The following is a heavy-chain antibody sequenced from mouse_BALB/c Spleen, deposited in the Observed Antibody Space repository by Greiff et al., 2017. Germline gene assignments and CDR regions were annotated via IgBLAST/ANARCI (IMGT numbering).Heavy chain of an antibody. J-gene: IGHJ2*01. CDR1: GFTFSSYA. CDR2: ISSGGSYT. CDR3: ARRSTMIISFDY. Sequence: EVKLMESGGGLVKPGGSLKLSCAASGFTFSSYAMSWVRQTPEKRLEWVATISSGGSYTYYPDSVKGRFTISRDNAKNTLYLQMSSLRSEDTAMYYCARRSTMIISFDYWGQGTTLTVSS. D-gene: IGHD2-4*01. V-gene: IGHV5-9-3*01.